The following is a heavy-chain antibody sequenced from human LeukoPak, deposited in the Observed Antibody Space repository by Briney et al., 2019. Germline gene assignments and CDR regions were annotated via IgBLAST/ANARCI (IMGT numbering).Heavy chain of an antibody. CDR1: GFTFSSYW. J-gene: IGHJ4*02. D-gene: IGHD4-17*01. CDR3: AKGMGFLTSVDY. Sequence: GGSLSLSRAASGFTFSSYWMSWVRQAPGKGLEWVANIKQDGSEKYYVDSVKGRFTISRDNAKNSLYLQMNSLRVEDTAVYYCAKGMGFLTSVDYWGQGTLVTVSS. V-gene: IGHV3-7*01. CDR2: IKQDGSEK.